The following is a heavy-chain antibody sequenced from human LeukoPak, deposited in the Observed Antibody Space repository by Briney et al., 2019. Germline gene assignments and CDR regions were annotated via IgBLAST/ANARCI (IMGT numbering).Heavy chain of an antibody. J-gene: IGHJ4*02. CDR1: GFTFRDFH. CDR2: ISISGGTI. D-gene: IGHD3-22*01. Sequence: GGSLRLSCKASGFTFRDFHMGWIRQAPGKGLEWVSYISISGGTIYYRDSVKGRFTISRDDAENSLYLQMNSLRVDDTAVYYCSYDTTGPEDYWGQGTLVTVSS. V-gene: IGHV3-11*04. CDR3: SYDTTGPEDY.